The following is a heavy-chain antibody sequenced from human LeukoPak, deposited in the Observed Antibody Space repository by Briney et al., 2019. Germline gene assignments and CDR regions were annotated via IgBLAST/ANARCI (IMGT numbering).Heavy chain of an antibody. V-gene: IGHV4-34*01. J-gene: IGHJ4*02. CDR2: INHSGST. Sequence: PSETLSLTCAVYGGSFGGYYWSWIRQPPGKGLEWIGEINHSGSTNYNPSLKSRVTISVDTSKNQFSLKLSSVTAADTAVYYCARGRLYLWYFDYWGQGTLVTVSS. D-gene: IGHD3-10*01. CDR1: GGSFGGYY. CDR3: ARGRLYLWYFDY.